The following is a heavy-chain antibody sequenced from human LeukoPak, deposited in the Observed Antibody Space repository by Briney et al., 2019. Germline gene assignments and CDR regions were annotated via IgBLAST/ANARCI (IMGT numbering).Heavy chain of an antibody. J-gene: IGHJ6*03. CDR1: GGTFSRYA. Sequence: VKVSCKASGGTFSRYAISWVRQAPGQGREWMGGIIPIFGTANYAQKFEGRVTITTDESTSTAYMELSSLRSEETAVYYCARAGIAAAGMETHYYYYYMDVWGKGTTVTVSS. D-gene: IGHD6-13*01. V-gene: IGHV1-69*05. CDR3: ARAGIAAAGMETHYYYYYMDV. CDR2: IIPIFGTA.